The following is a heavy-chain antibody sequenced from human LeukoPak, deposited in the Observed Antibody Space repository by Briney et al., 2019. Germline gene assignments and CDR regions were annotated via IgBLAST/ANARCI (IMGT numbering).Heavy chain of an antibody. J-gene: IGHJ2*01. CDR1: GGSITNYY. V-gene: IGHV4-59*01. D-gene: IGHD5-24*01. Sequence: PSETLSLTCTVSGGSITNYYWNWIRQPPGKDLEWIGCVSYSGRTHYSSALKSRVTISVDTSKNQFSLNLRSVTAVDTAVYYCARPGRQDAYNGHYWYFDLWGRGTLVTVSS. CDR3: ARPGRQDAYNGHYWYFDL. CDR2: VSYSGRT.